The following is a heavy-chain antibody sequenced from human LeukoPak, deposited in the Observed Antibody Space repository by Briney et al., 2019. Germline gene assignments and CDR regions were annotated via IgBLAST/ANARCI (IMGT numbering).Heavy chain of an antibody. CDR3: ARKAFVCSSTSCYSYFDY. V-gene: IGHV4-39*07. Sequence: SETLSLTCVVSGDSISSITYYWGWIRQSPGKGLEWIGSIYYSGTTYYNPSLKSRVTMSVDTSKNQFSLKLSSVTAADTAVYYCARKAFVCSSTSCYSYFDYWGQGTLVTVSS. CDR1: GDSISSITYY. CDR2: IYYSGTT. J-gene: IGHJ4*02. D-gene: IGHD2-2*01.